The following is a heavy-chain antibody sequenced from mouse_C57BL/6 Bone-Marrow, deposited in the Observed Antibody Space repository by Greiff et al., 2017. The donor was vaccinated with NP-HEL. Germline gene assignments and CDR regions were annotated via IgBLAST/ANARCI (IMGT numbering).Heavy chain of an antibody. CDR1: GYSITSGYY. CDR2: ISYDGSN. CDR3: ARVYDYDGDY. J-gene: IGHJ2*01. Sequence: VQLQQSGPGLVKPSQSLSLTCSVTGYSITSGYYWNWIRQFPGNKLEWMGYISYDGSNNYNPSLKNRISITRDTSKNQFFLKLNSVTTEDTATYYCARVYDYDGDYWGQGTTLTVSS. D-gene: IGHD2-4*01. V-gene: IGHV3-6*01.